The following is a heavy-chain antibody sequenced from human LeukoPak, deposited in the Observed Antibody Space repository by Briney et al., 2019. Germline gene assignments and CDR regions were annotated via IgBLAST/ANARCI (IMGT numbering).Heavy chain of an antibody. V-gene: IGHV4-38-2*02. CDR2: IYHSGST. CDR1: GYSISSGYY. CDR3: AREDGYSSGWGEY. J-gene: IGHJ4*02. D-gene: IGHD6-19*01. Sequence: PSETLSLTCAVSGYSISSGYYWGWIRQPPGKGLEWIGSIYHSGSTYYNPSLKSRVTISVDTSKNQFSLKLSSVTAADTAVYYCAREDGYSSGWGEYWGQGTLVTASS.